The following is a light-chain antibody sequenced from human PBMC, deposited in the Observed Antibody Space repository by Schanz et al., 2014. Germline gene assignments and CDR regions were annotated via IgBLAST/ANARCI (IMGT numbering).Light chain of an antibody. CDR3: QQYNNWPPWT. V-gene: IGKV3-15*01. Sequence: EIEMTQSPATLSVSPGESATLSCRGSQSISSNLAWYQQKPGQAPRLLMYGASTRATGLPARFSGGGSGTQFTLTITSLQSEDFAVYYCQQYNNWPPWTFGQGTKVEIK. CDR1: QSISSN. CDR2: GAS. J-gene: IGKJ1*01.